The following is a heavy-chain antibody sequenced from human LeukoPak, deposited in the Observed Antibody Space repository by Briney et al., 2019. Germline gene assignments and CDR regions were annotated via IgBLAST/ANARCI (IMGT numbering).Heavy chain of an antibody. V-gene: IGHV3-23*01. CDR3: VVSRYKTRDIVVVPAAIRLAYYYYDMDV. CDR2: ISGSGGNT. J-gene: IGHJ6*03. D-gene: IGHD2-2*02. Sequence: GGSLSLSCAASGFIFRSYAMRWVRQAPGRGWEGVSAISGSGGNTLYTDSVKRRFTISRDNTKTTLYLQMNSLRAEDTAVYYCVVSRYKTRDIVVVPAAIRLAYYYYDMDVGGKGTTAT. CDR1: GFIFRSYA.